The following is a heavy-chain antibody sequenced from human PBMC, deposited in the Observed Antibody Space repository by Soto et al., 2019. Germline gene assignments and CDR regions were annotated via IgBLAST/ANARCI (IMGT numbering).Heavy chain of an antibody. CDR3: ARGKINSSSSRSRPGYYYYYMDV. J-gene: IGHJ6*03. D-gene: IGHD6-13*01. V-gene: IGHV1-8*01. Sequence: QVQLVQSGAEVKKPGASVKVSCKASGYTFTSYDINWVRQATGQGLEWMGWMNPNSGNTGYAQKFQGRVTMTRNTSIITAYMVLSSMRCEDTAVYYCARGKINSSSSRSRPGYYYYYMDVWGKGTTVTVSS. CDR2: MNPNSGNT. CDR1: GYTFTSYD.